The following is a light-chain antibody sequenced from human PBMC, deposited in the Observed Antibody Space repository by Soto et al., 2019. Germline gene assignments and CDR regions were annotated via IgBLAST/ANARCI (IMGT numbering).Light chain of an antibody. J-gene: IGLJ1*01. CDR1: SSDDGGYKF. CDR2: EVT. CDR3: SSYAGSNMGV. Sequence: QSALTQPPSASGSPGQSVSISCTGTSSDDGGYKFVSWYQQHPGKAPKLLIYEVTQRPSGVPDRFSGSKSGNTASLTVSGLQAEDDADYYCSSYAGSNMGVFGTGTKLTVL. V-gene: IGLV2-8*01.